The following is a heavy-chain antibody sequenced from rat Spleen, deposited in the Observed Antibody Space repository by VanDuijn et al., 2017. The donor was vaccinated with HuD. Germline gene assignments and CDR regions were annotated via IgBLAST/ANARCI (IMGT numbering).Heavy chain of an antibody. J-gene: IGHJ2*01. CDR1: GFSLISNS. CDR3: TIHPRY. Sequence: QVQLKESGPGLVQPSQTLSLICTVSGFSLISNSVHWVRQPPGKGLEWMGRMNYNGDTSYNSALKSRLSISRDTSKNQVFLKMNSLQTDDTGTYYCTIHPRYWGQGVMVTVSS. CDR2: MNYNGDT. V-gene: IGHV2-63*01. D-gene: IGHD3-1*01.